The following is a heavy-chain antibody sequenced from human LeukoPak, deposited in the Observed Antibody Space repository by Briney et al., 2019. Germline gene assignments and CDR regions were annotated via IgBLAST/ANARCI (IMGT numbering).Heavy chain of an antibody. CDR1: GFIFSGYY. CDR2: ISGSGNDI. D-gene: IGHD3/OR15-3a*01. CDR3: GTHAGRTGSGD. Sequence: GGSLRLSCATSGFIFSGYYMGWIRQAPGKGLEWVSYISGSGNDISYADSVKGRFTISRDNAKGSLYLQMNSLRAADTAVYYCGTHAGRTGSGDWGQGTLVTVSS. V-gene: IGHV3-11*01. J-gene: IGHJ4*02.